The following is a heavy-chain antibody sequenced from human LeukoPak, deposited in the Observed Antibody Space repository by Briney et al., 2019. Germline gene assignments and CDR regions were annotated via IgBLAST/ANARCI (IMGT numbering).Heavy chain of an antibody. CDR1: GYTFTGYY. V-gene: IGHV1-2*02. J-gene: IGHJ6*03. D-gene: IGHD3-10*01. Sequence: GASVKVSCKASGYTFTGYYMHWVRQAPGQGLEWMGWINPNSGGTNYAQKFQGRVTMTRDTSISTAYMELSRLRSDDTAVYYCARDARKNEGTYYGSGYYYMDVWGKGTTVTVSS. CDR3: ARDARKNEGTYYGSGYYYMDV. CDR2: INPNSGGT.